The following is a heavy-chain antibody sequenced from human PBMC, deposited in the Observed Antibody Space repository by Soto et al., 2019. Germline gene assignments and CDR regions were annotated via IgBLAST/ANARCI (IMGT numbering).Heavy chain of an antibody. Sequence: VQLVESGGGLVQPGGSLRLSCSASGFTFSLHSMSWVRQAPGKGLEWVSYISTGSTNIHYADSVKGRFTISRDSASSSLYQQMNSLRGDDTAVYYCARGVRTDYYQYYGMDVWGQGTTVTVSS. V-gene: IGHV3-48*01. CDR1: GFTFSLHS. CDR3: ARGVRTDYYQYYGMDV. CDR2: ISTGSTNI. D-gene: IGHD3-9*01. J-gene: IGHJ6*02.